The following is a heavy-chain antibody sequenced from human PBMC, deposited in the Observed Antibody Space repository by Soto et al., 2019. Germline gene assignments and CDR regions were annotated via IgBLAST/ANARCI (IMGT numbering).Heavy chain of an antibody. CDR1: GFTFSSYW. CDR2: IKTDGSYT. CDR3: ANRLDY. J-gene: IGHJ4*02. Sequence: SLRLSCAASGFTFSSYWMHWVRQTPGKGLVWVSRIKTDGSYTDYADSVKGRFTISRDNAKNTLYLQMNSLRAEDTAVYYCANRLDYWGQGTLVTVSS. V-gene: IGHV3-74*01.